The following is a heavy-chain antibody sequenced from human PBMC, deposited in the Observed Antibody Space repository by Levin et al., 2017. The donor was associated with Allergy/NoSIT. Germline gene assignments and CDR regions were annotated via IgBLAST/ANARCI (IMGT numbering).Heavy chain of an antibody. Sequence: GSLRLSCAVSGTSFSGYFWSWIRQPPGKGLEWIGEFDRSGNANYNPSLESRVTMSADTSKNQVSLQLTSVTAADTATYYCARAPQGTTWYRVYFDYWGQGTLVTVSS. D-gene: IGHD6-13*01. CDR1: GTSFSGYF. CDR2: FDRSGNA. CDR3: ARAPQGTTWYRVYFDY. V-gene: IGHV4-34*01. J-gene: IGHJ4*02.